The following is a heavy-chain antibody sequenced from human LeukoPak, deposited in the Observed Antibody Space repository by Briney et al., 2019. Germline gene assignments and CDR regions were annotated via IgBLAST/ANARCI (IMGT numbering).Heavy chain of an antibody. J-gene: IGHJ6*03. CDR3: ARDSSTWYSDYYYYMGV. CDR1: EYSFTGYY. D-gene: IGHD2/OR15-2a*01. CDR2: INPNSGAT. V-gene: IGHV1-2*02. Sequence: GASVKLSCTASEYSFTGYYMHWVRQAPGQGLEWMGWINPNSGATNYPQTFQGRVTMTGDTSTSTAYMELSSLRSDDTARYFCARDSSTWYSDYYYYMGVWGKGTTVTVSS.